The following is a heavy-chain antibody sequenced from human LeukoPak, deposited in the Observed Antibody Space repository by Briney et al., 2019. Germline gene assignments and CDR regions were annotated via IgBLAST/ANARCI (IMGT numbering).Heavy chain of an antibody. CDR3: AREGATDAFDI. Sequence: PGGSLRLSCAASGFTFSSYWRSWVRQAPGKGLEWVANIKQDGSEKYYVDSVKGRFTISRDNAKNSLYLQMNSLRAEDTAVYYCAREGATDAFDIWGQGTMVTVSS. CDR2: IKQDGSEK. CDR1: GFTFSSYW. J-gene: IGHJ3*02. V-gene: IGHV3-7*01. D-gene: IGHD1-26*01.